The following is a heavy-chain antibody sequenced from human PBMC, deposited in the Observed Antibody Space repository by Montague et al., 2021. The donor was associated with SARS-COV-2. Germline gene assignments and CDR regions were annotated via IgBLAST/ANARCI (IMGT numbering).Heavy chain of an antibody. D-gene: IGHD3-22*01. Sequence: SETLSLTCSVSGVSVNNYYWAWIRQTPEKGLEWIGYIYYTGSTNYNPSLRNRITISIDTSANQFSLKLRSVTPADTAVYYRVRDFYDASDYFLGTFDVWGHGTVVSVSS. CDR1: GVSVNNYY. CDR2: IYYTGST. V-gene: IGHV4-59*02. CDR3: VRDFYDASDYFLGTFDV. J-gene: IGHJ3*01.